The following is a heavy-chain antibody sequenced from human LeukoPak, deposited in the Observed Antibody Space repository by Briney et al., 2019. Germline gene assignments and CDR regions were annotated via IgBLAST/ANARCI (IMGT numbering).Heavy chain of an antibody. CDR2: ISYTGST. D-gene: IGHD3-10*01. V-gene: IGHV4-39*01. CDR3: ARHGWYFHSGTYYTFDP. J-gene: IGHJ5*02. Sequence: SETLSLTCTVSGGSISSSSYYWGWIRQPPGKGLEWIGSISYTGSTYYNPSLKSRVTISVDTSKNQFSLRLNSVTAADTAMYYCARHGWYFHSGTYYTFDPWGQGTLVTVSS. CDR1: GGSISSSSYY.